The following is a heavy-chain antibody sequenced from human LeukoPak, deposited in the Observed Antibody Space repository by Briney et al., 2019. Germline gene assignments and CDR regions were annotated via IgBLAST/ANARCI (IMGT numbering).Heavy chain of an antibody. V-gene: IGHV3-74*01. CDR2: TSTDGSRT. CDR3: ARDGTGSSPGDYFYYMDV. D-gene: IGHD3/OR15-3a*01. Sequence: GESLRLSCAASGFTFSGYWLHWVRQDPGKGLVWVAHTSTDGSRTTYADSVRGRFTISRDNAKNTLYLQMNSLRVDDTAIYYCARDGTGSSPGDYFYYMDVWGKGTTVTVSS. CDR1: GFTFSGYW. J-gene: IGHJ6*03.